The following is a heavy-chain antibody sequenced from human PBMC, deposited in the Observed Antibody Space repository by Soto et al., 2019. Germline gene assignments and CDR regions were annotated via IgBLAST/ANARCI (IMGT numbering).Heavy chain of an antibody. CDR2: INPSDSYT. Sequence: EVQLVQSGAEVKKPGESLRISCQGSGYSFTSYWIGWVRQRPGKGLEWMGRINPSDSYTTYSPSFQGHVTISTDKSFSTAYLQWSGLKASDTAMXXXXXXXXCTGTSCYTFDSWGQGTL. V-gene: IGHV5-10-1*03. J-gene: IGHJ4*02. CDR3: XXXXXCTGTSCYTFDS. D-gene: IGHD2-2*02. CDR1: GYSFTSYW.